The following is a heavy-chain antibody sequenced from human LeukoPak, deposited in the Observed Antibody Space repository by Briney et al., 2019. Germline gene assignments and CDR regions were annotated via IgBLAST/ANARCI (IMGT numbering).Heavy chain of an antibody. V-gene: IGHV4-34*01. CDR2: INHSGST. D-gene: IGHD2-2*03. CDR3: ARGMDIVVVPAAPGYFDY. Sequence: SETLSLTCAVYGGSFSGYYWGWIRQPPGKGLEWIGEINHSGSTNYNPSLKSRVTISVDTSKNQFSLKLSSVTAADTAVYYCARGMDIVVVPAAPGYFDYWGQGTLVTVSS. CDR1: GGSFSGYY. J-gene: IGHJ4*02.